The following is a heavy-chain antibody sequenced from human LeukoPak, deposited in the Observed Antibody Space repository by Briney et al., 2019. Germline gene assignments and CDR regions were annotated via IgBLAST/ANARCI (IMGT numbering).Heavy chain of an antibody. J-gene: IGHJ4*02. CDR3: AREPAANSDFDY. CDR1: GFTFSSYG. V-gene: IGHV3-21*01. D-gene: IGHD1-1*01. Sequence: GRSLRLSCAASGFTFSSYGMHWVRQAPGKGLEWVSSISSSSSYIYYADSVKGRFTISRDNAKNSLYLQMNSLRAEDTAVYYCAREPAANSDFDYWGQGTLVTVSS. CDR2: ISSSSSYI.